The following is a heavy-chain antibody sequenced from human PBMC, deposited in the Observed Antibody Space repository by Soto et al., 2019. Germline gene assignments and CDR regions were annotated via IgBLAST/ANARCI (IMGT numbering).Heavy chain of an antibody. CDR1: GGSFSGWH. Sequence: QVQVQQWGAGLLKFSETLSLTCAVNGGSFSGWHWNWIRQPPGKGLEWIGEASHTGGTNYNPSLESRVTISVDRSRNQLSLKLTSVSAADTAVYYCARSRTLDVWGPGTKVIVSS. CDR2: ASHTGGT. J-gene: IGHJ6*02. V-gene: IGHV4-34*01. CDR3: ARSRTLDV.